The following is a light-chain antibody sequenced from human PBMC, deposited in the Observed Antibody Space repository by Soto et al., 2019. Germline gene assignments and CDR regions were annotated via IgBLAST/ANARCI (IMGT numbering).Light chain of an antibody. J-gene: IGLJ2*01. CDR1: SSNLGTNN. CDR2: RNS. Sequence: QSVLTQPPSASGAPGLRVPISCSGTSSNLGTNNVTWYQHLPGTAPKVLIYRNSQRPSGVPDRFSGSKSGTSASLAISGLESEYEADYYCAALDDSLNGVVFGGGTQLTVL. V-gene: IGLV1-44*01. CDR3: AALDDSLNGVV.